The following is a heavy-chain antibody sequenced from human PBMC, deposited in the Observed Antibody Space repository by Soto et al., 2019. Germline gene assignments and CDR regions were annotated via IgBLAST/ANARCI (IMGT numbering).Heavy chain of an antibody. CDR1: GGSISSYY. V-gene: IGHV4-59*01. D-gene: IGHD4-17*01. Sequence: QVQLQESGPGLVKPSETLSLTCTVSGGSISSYYWSWIRQPPGKGLEWIGYIYYSGSNNYNPSLRSRVTIAVDTSKNQCSRKLSSVTAADTAVYYCARAAFGDYPGAFEIWVQGTMVTVSS. CDR2: IYYSGSN. CDR3: ARAAFGDYPGAFEI. J-gene: IGHJ3*02.